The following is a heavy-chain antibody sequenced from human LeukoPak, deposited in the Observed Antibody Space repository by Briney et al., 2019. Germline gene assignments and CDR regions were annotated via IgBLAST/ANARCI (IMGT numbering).Heavy chain of an antibody. CDR3: ARDRYSSKINYYFDY. CDR2: ISGSGDNT. CDR1: GFTFSSYA. V-gene: IGHV3-23*01. Sequence: QPGGSLRLSCAASGFTFSSYAMSWVRQAPGKGLEWVSAISGSGDNTYYADSVKGRFTISRDNSKNTLYLQMNSLRAEDTAVYYCARDRYSSKINYYFDYWGQGTLVTVSS. D-gene: IGHD6-13*01. J-gene: IGHJ4*02.